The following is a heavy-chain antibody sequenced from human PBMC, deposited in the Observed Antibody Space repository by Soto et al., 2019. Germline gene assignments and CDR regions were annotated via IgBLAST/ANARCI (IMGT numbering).Heavy chain of an antibody. CDR2: NKPSDSET. CDR3: ANQVRSDGPRDS. J-gene: IGHJ5*01. V-gene: IGHV5-51*01. D-gene: IGHD2-15*01. Sequence: WVRQVRGNVLGWRRINKPSDSETRLSPSRQGRVTISVDTSPSTAYLQWSSLRASDTGVYYSANQVRSDGPRDSRGQGTLVTVSS.